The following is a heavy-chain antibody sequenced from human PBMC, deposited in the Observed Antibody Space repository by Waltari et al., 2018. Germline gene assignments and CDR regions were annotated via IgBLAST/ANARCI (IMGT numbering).Heavy chain of an antibody. J-gene: IGHJ6*02. Sequence: EVQLVESGGGLVQPGGSLRLSCAASGFTFSSYWMSWVRQAPGTGLEWVANIKQDGSEKYYVDSVKGRFTISRDNAKNSLYLQMNSLRAEDTAVYYCARDPLAAAAGYYYYYGMDVWGQGTTVTVSS. CDR1: GFTFSSYW. CDR2: IKQDGSEK. D-gene: IGHD6-13*01. V-gene: IGHV3-7*01. CDR3: ARDPLAAAAGYYYYYGMDV.